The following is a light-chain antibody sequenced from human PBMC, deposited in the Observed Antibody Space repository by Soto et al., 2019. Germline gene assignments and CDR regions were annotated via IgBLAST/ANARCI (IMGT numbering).Light chain of an antibody. CDR2: GAS. J-gene: IGKJ1*01. CDR1: QAIINY. CDR3: LQDYNYPWT. Sequence: AIQLTQSPSSLSASVGDRVTITCRASQAIINYLAWYQQKPGKAPQLLIYGASTLQSGVPSRFSGSGSGTHFTLTISSLQPEDFATYYCLQDYNYPWTFGQGTKVDIK. V-gene: IGKV1-6*01.